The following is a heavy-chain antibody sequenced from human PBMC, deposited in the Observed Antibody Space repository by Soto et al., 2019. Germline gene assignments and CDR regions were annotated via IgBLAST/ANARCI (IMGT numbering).Heavy chain of an antibody. CDR3: ARLRRRSGTVTNTRHYYMDV. V-gene: IGHV4-59*04. J-gene: IGHJ6*03. D-gene: IGHD4-17*01. CDR1: GGSISSYY. CDR2: IYYSGST. Sequence: PSETLSLTCTVSGGSISSYYWSWIRQPPGKGLEWIGYIYYSGSTYYNPSLKSRVTISVDTSKNQFSLKLSSVTAADTAVYYCARLRRRSGTVTNTRHYYMDVWGKGTTVTVSS.